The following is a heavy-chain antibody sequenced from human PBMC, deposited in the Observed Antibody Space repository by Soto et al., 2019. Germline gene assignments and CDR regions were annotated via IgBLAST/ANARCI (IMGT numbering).Heavy chain of an antibody. CDR3: ASRDPGTSVDY. Sequence: SETLSITGAVSGCSVTGNDLWTWVRQPPGQGLEWIGEIYRTGSTNYNPSLKSRVTISLDKSENQFSLKVTSLTAADTAVYYCASRDPGTSVDYWGQGTLVTVS. CDR2: IYRTGST. D-gene: IGHD1-7*01. CDR1: GCSVTGNDL. J-gene: IGHJ4*02. V-gene: IGHV4-4*02.